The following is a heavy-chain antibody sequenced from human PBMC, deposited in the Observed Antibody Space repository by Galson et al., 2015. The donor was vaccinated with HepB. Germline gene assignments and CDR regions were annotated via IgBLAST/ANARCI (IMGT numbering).Heavy chain of an antibody. V-gene: IGHV1-46*01. Sequence: VKVSCKASGYTFTSYYKHWVRQAPGQGLEWMGIINPSGGSTGYAQKFQGRVTMTRDTSTSTVYMELSSLRSEDTAMYYCARDRTGSSSSTNAFDIWGQGTMVTVSS. CDR3: ARDRTGSSSSTNAFDI. CDR1: GYTFTSYY. CDR2: INPSGGST. D-gene: IGHD6-6*01. J-gene: IGHJ3*02.